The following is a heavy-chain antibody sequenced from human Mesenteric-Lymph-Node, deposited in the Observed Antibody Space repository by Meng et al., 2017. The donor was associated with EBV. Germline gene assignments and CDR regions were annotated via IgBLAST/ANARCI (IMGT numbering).Heavy chain of an antibody. J-gene: IGHJ4*02. CDR2: VYYTGSS. CDR3: ARDREDVTTVFDS. Sequence: LQERGPGLVKPSEPLSLPGTVSGGSISEGSYYWGWIRQPPGKGLEWIGNVYYTGSSFYNPTLKSRVTISVDTSKTHFSLSLSSVTAADTAIYYCARDREDVTTVFDSWGQGTLVTVSS. D-gene: IGHD4-17*01. CDR1: GGSISEGSYY. V-gene: IGHV4-39*07.